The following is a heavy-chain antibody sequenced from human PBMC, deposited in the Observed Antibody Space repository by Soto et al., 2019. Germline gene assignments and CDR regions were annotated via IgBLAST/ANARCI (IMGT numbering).Heavy chain of an antibody. V-gene: IGHV1-24*01. J-gene: IGHJ4*02. Sequence: ASVKVSCKVSGCTLTELSMHWVRQAPGKGLEWMGGFDPEDGETIYAQKFQGRVTMTEDTSTDTAYMELSSLRSGDTAVYYCATAEAGWYSNYKYYFDYWGQGTLVTVSS. CDR2: FDPEDGET. CDR3: ATAEAGWYSNYKYYFDY. CDR1: GCTLTELS. D-gene: IGHD4-4*01.